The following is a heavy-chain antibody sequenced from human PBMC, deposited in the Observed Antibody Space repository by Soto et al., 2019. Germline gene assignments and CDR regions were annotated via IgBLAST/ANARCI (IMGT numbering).Heavy chain of an antibody. CDR3: ARGRPGEGAFDI. Sequence: SETLSLTCAVSGYSISSGYYWGWIRQPPGKGLEWIGSIYHSGSTYYNPSLKSRVTISVDTSKNQFSLKLSSVTAADTAVYYCARGRPGEGAFDIWGQGTMVT. J-gene: IGHJ3*02. CDR1: GYSISSGYY. V-gene: IGHV4-38-2*01. CDR2: IYHSGST. D-gene: IGHD4-17*01.